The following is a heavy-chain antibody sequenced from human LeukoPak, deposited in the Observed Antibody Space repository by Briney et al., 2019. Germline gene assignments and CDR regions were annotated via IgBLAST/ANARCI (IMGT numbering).Heavy chain of an antibody. D-gene: IGHD3-22*01. Sequence: SVKVSCKASGGTFSSYAISCVRQAPGQGLEWMARIIPILGIANYAQKYQGRVTITADKSTSTAYMELSSLRSEDTDVYYCARDSWHYYDSSGYSDYWGQGTLVTVSS. CDR1: GGTFSSYA. V-gene: IGHV1-69*04. CDR3: ARDSWHYYDSSGYSDY. CDR2: IIPILGIA. J-gene: IGHJ4*02.